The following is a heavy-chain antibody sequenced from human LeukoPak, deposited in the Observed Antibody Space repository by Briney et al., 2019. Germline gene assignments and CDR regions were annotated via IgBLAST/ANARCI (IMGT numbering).Heavy chain of an antibody. V-gene: IGHV3-9*01. D-gene: IGHD3-22*01. CDR2: ISWNSGSI. Sequence: GRSLRLSCAASGFTFDDYAMHWVRQAPGKGLEWVSGISWNSGSIGYADSVKGRFTISRDNAKNSLYLQMNSLRAEDTAVYYCARDPNYYDSRVRGPYYFDYWGQGTLVTVSS. CDR1: GFTFDDYA. CDR3: ARDPNYYDSRVRGPYYFDY. J-gene: IGHJ4*02.